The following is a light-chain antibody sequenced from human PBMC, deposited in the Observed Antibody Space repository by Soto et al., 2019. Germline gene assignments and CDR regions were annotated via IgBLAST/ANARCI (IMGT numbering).Light chain of an antibody. CDR3: RSYTSSSTLV. CDR2: DVS. J-gene: IGLJ1*01. CDR1: SSDVGDYNY. Sequence: QSVLTQPAPVSGSPGQSITISCTGTSSDVGDYNYVSWYQQHPGKAPKVMIYDVSNRPSGVSNRFSGSKSGNTASLTISGLQAEDEADYYCRSYTSSSTLVFGTGTKVTVL. V-gene: IGLV2-14*01.